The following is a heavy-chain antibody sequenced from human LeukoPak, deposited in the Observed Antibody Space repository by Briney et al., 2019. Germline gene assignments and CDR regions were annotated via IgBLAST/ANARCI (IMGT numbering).Heavy chain of an antibody. J-gene: IGHJ6*04. CDR3: ASGPLRPEGRYCSSTSCYTG. CDR2: IKQGGSEK. CDR1: GFTISNYR. Sequence: PGASLRPSSAASGFTISNYRSSCGRPPRGKVVGWVANIKQGGSEKYYVDSVKGPFTISRDTAKNSLYMKMNSLRAEDTAVYYCASGPLRPEGRYCSSTSCYTGWGKGTTVTVSS. V-gene: IGHV3-7*01. D-gene: IGHD2-2*02.